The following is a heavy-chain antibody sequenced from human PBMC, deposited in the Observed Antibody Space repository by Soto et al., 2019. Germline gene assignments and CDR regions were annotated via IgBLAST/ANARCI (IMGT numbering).Heavy chain of an antibody. CDR2: IYHSGST. CDR3: ARGAIFGVVTAPNGWFDP. V-gene: IGHV4-30-2*01. Sequence: SETRSLTFAVSGGAISCGGYSWSWIRQPPGKGMEWIGYIYHSGSTYYNPSLKSRVTISVDRSKNQFSLKLSSVTAADTAVYYCARGAIFGVVTAPNGWFDPWGQGTLVTDSS. D-gene: IGHD3-3*01. CDR1: GGAISCGGYS. J-gene: IGHJ5*02.